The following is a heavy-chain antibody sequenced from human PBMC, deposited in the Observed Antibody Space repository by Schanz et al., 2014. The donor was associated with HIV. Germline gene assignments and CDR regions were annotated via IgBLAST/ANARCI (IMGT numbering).Heavy chain of an antibody. CDR2: ISNDGRNK. Sequence: QVQLVESGGGVVQPGRSLRLSCAGSGFSFDTFGIHWVRQAPGKGLEWLAVISNDGRNKKFANSVKGRFTISSDNSKNTVYLQAKSLRPEDTAVYYCVKGERIGYRIEVTGPTFDYWGQGTLVTVSS. V-gene: IGHV3-30*18. D-gene: IGHD3-22*01. CDR3: VKGERIGYRIEVTGPTFDY. CDR1: GFSFDTFG. J-gene: IGHJ4*02.